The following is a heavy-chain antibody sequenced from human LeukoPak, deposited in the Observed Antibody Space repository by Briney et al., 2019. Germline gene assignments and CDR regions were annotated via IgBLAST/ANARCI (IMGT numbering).Heavy chain of an antibody. V-gene: IGHV1-69*04. D-gene: IGHD4-17*01. CDR2: IIPILGIA. CDR3: ARGTNYGDYFVGDAFDI. Sequence: ASVKVSCKASGGTFSSYAISWVRQAPGQGLEWMGRIIPILGIANYAQKFQGRVTITADKSTSTAYMELSSLRSEDTAVYFCARGTNYGDYFVGDAFDIWGQGTMVTVSS. J-gene: IGHJ3*02. CDR1: GGTFSSYA.